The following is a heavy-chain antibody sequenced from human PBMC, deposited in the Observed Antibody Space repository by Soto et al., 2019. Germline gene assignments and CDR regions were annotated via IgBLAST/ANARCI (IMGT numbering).Heavy chain of an antibody. CDR3: ARGISTTRYYYYYGMDV. CDR2: INPSGGIT. V-gene: IGHV1-46*01. CDR1: GYTLTSYY. Sequence: EASVKFSCKASGYTLTSYYLHWVRQAPGQGPEWMGIINPSGGITNDAQKFQDRVTMTSDTSTSTVYMELSSLRSEDTAVYYCARGISTTRYYYYYGMDVWGQGTTVTVS. J-gene: IGHJ6*02. D-gene: IGHD2-2*01.